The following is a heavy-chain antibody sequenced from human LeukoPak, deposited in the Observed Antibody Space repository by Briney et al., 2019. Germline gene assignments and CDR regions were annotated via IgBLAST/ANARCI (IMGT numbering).Heavy chain of an antibody. Sequence: PGGSLRLSCAPSGFSFTDYPMNWVRQAPGKGLEWVSNIRTSAEGANYAYYADSVKGRFTISRDNAKNSLYLQMNSLRDEDTAVYFCARGKGLRTFDDWGQGTLVTVSS. V-gene: IGHV3-48*02. CDR3: ARGKGLRTFDD. CDR1: GFSFTDYP. CDR2: IRTSAEGANYA. J-gene: IGHJ4*02. D-gene: IGHD5-12*01.